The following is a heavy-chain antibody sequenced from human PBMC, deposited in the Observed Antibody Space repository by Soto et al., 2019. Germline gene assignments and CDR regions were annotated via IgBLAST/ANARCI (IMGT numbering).Heavy chain of an antibody. Sequence: QVQLQESGPGLLKPSSTLSLTCTVSGGSVNSGDYYWSWIRQPPGRGLEWFGYIYYGGLTYSNPSIKSRLTISIDTSKNQFSLKLSSVTAADTAVYYCARQYGGYEYYFDYWGQGTLVTVSS. CDR3: ARQYGGYEYYFDY. D-gene: IGHD5-12*01. V-gene: IGHV4-30-4*01. J-gene: IGHJ4*02. CDR2: IYYGGLT. CDR1: GGSVNSGDYY.